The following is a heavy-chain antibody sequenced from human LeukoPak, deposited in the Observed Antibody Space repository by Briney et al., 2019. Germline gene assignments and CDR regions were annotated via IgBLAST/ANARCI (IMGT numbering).Heavy chain of an antibody. D-gene: IGHD3-10*01. J-gene: IGHJ4*02. V-gene: IGHV1-8*01. CDR1: GYTFTSYD. Sequence: ASVKVSCKASGYTFTSYDINWVRQATGQGLEWMGWMNPNSGNTGYAQKFQGRVTMTRDTSTSTAYMGLSSLGSEDTAVYYCARRIGPYWGQGTLVTVSS. CDR3: ARRIGPY. CDR2: MNPNSGNT.